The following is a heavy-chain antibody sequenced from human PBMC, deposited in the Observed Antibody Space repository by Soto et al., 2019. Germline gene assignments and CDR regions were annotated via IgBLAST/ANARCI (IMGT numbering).Heavy chain of an antibody. CDR3: VRDYYDTSGYPNTFDM. CDR1: GFTLSRHT. Sequence: GGSLRLSCAASGFTLSRHTMNWVRQAPGKGLEWVSFIGSRTSDIYYPDSVKGRFTISRDNAKNSLYLDLTRLRAEDTAVYFCVRDYYDTSGYPNTFDMWGQGTMVTVSS. CDR2: IGSRTSDI. D-gene: IGHD3-22*01. J-gene: IGHJ3*02. V-gene: IGHV3-21*01.